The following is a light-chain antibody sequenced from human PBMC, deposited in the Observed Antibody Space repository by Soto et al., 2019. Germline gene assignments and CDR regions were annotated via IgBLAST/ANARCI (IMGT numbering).Light chain of an antibody. CDR1: SSDVGGYNY. Sequence: HSAPTQPASVSGSPGQSITISCTGTSSDVGGYNYVSWYQQHPGKAPKLMIYEVSNRPSGVSNRFSGSKSGNTASLTISGLQAEDETDYYCSSYTSSSTLVVFGGGTKLTVL. CDR3: SSYTSSSTLVV. J-gene: IGLJ2*01. V-gene: IGLV2-14*01. CDR2: EVS.